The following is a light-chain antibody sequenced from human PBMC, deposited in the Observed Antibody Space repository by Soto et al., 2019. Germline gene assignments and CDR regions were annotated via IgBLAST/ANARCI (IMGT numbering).Light chain of an antibody. Sequence: DLQMTQSPASLSASVGDRVTITCRASQSISSYLNWYQQKPGKAPKLLIYGASSLQGGVPSRFSGSGSGADFTFSISSLQPEDFATYYCQQSYSVPGTFGQGTKVEIK. V-gene: IGKV1-39*01. CDR2: GAS. CDR3: QQSYSVPGT. CDR1: QSISSY. J-gene: IGKJ1*01.